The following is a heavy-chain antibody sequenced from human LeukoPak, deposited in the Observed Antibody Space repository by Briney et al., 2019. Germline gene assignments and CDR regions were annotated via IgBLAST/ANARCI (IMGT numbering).Heavy chain of an antibody. J-gene: IGHJ4*02. CDR1: GYTFTSNY. Sequence: ASVKVSCKASGYTFTSNYIHWVRQAPGQGLEWMGMIYPRDGSTSYAQKFQGRVTVTRDTSTSTVHMELSGLRSEDTAVYYCARDQEGFDYGGQGTLDTVSS. CDR2: IYPRDGST. V-gene: IGHV1-46*01. CDR3: ARDQEGFDY.